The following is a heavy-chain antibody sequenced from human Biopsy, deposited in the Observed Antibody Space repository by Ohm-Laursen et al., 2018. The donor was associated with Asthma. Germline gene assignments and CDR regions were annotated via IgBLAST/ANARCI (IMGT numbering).Heavy chain of an antibody. CDR1: GYTFTDYS. J-gene: IGHJ5*02. CDR2: INPNSGDT. D-gene: IGHD2-15*01. CDR3: ARDRGYCSGGTCASWFDP. V-gene: IGHV1-2*06. Sequence: GSSVKVSCKASGYTFTDYSIHWVRQAPGQGLEWMGRINPNSGDTKYAQRFQGRVTVTRDRSISTAYMELSRLRSDDTAVYYCARDRGYCSGGTCASWFDPWGQGTLGIVSS.